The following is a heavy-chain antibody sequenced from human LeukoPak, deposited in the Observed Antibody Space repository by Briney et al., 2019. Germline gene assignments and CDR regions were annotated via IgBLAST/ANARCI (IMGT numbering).Heavy chain of an antibody. Sequence: SETLSLTCTVSGASIRGYHWHWIRQPPGKGLEGIGYILYSGSTKYNPSLKSRVTMSVDTSKNHFSLKVNSVTAADTAVYYRAREDYSSSYYYGMDVWGQGTTVTVSS. CDR3: AREDYSSSYYYGMDV. CDR1: GASIRGYH. CDR2: ILYSGST. J-gene: IGHJ6*02. D-gene: IGHD6-6*01. V-gene: IGHV4-59*12.